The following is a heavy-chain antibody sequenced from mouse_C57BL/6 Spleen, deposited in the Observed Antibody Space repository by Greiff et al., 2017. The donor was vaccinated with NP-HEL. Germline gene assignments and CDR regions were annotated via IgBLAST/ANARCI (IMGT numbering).Heavy chain of an antibody. CDR3: ARDRSNYQYYFDY. J-gene: IGHJ2*01. V-gene: IGHV5-4*01. CDR1: GFTFSSYA. CDR2: ISDGGSYT. Sequence: DVMLVESGGGLVKPGGSLKLSCAASGFTFSSYAMSWVRQTPEKRLEWVATISDGGSYTYYPDNVKGRFTISRDNAKNNLYLQMSHLKSEDTAMYYCARDRSNYQYYFDYWGQGTTLTVSS. D-gene: IGHD2-5*01.